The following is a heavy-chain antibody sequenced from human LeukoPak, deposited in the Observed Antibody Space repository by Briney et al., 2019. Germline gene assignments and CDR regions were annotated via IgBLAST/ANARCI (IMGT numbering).Heavy chain of an antibody. CDR2: INPSGGGT. Sequence: ASVKVSCKTSGYTFTNYYMHWVRQAPGQGLEWMGIINPSGGGTSYAQKFQGRLTMTRDTSTTTVYMELSSLRAEDTAVYYCAKDLGGIYYYDFWGQGTLVTVSS. CDR1: GYTFTNYY. CDR3: AKDLGGIYYYDF. D-gene: IGHD3-16*01. J-gene: IGHJ4*02. V-gene: IGHV1-46*01.